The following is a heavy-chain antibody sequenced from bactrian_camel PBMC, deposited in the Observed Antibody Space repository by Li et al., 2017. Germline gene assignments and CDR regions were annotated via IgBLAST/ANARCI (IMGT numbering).Heavy chain of an antibody. CDR3: AAEHATIEDTSPEEVLDFGY. Sequence: VQLVESGGKWVQPGGSLRLYCAASASIYCLGWVRQLPGGEREVVATIDRGAGTFYSESVKGRAIIWRKDLGNYTMYLRMNSLKPADTAMYFCAAEHATIEDTSPEEVLDFGYRGQGTQVTVS. J-gene: IGHJ6*01. CDR2: IDRGAGT. CDR1: ASIYC. D-gene: IGHD2*01. V-gene: IGHV3S53*01.